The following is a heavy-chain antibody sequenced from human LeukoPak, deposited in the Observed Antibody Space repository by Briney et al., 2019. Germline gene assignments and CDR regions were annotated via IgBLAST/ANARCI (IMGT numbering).Heavy chain of an antibody. CDR1: GFTFSSYW. D-gene: IGHD6-13*01. CDR2: IKQDGSEK. V-gene: IGHV3-7*01. J-gene: IGHJ4*02. CDR3: ARVQDGSSWYMVFDY. Sequence: GGSLRLSYAASGFTFSSYWMSWVRQAPGKGLEWVANIKQDGSEKYYVDSVKGRFTISRDNAKNSLYLQMNSLRAEDTAVYYCARVQDGSSWYMVFDYWGQGTLVTVSS.